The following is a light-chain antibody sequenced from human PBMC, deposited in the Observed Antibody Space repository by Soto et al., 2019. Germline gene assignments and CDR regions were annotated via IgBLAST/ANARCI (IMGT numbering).Light chain of an antibody. V-gene: IGKV4-1*01. CDR1: QSVLYSPNNKNY. CDR2: WAS. J-gene: IGKJ1*01. CDR3: EQYYTNAWY. Sequence: DIVMTQSPDSLAVSLGERATINCKSSQSVLYSPNNKNYLAWYQHKPGQPPKMLIYWASTRESVVPDRFSGSGSGTDFTLTITSLQSGDVAVYDCEQYYTNAWYFGQRTKVYSK.